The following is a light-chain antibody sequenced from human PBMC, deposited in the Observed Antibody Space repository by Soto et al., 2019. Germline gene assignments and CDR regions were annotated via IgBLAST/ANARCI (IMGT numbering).Light chain of an antibody. CDR3: SSYTSSSTLEV. CDR1: SSDGGGYNY. CDR2: EVS. Sequence: QSALTQPASVSGSPGQSITISCTGTSSDGGGYNYVSWYQQHPGNAPKLMIYEVSNRPSGVSNRFSGSKSGNTASMTISGLQAEDDADYYCSSYTSSSTLEVFGGGTKVTVL. J-gene: IGLJ2*01. V-gene: IGLV2-14*01.